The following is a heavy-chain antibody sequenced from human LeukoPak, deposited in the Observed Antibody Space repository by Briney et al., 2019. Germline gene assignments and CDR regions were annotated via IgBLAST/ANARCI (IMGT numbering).Heavy chain of an antibody. Sequence: ASVKVSCKASGYTFTSYDINWVRQATGQGLEWMGRINPNSGGTNYAQKFQGRVTMTRDTSISTAYMELSRLRSDDTAVYYCARPTISSGWYTASPGAFDIWGQGTMVTVSS. J-gene: IGHJ3*02. D-gene: IGHD6-19*01. CDR3: ARPTISSGWYTASPGAFDI. V-gene: IGHV1-2*06. CDR1: GYTFTSYD. CDR2: INPNSGGT.